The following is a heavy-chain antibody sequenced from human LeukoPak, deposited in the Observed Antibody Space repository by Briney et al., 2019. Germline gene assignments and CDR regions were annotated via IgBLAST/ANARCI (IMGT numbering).Heavy chain of an antibody. V-gene: IGHV1-8*01. Sequence: ASVKVSCKASGYTLTSYDINWVRQATGQGLEWMGWMNPNSGNTGYAQKFQGRVTMTRDMSTSTVNMELSSLRSEDTAVYYCARGRAAAIDYWGQGTLVTVSS. CDR2: MNPNSGNT. J-gene: IGHJ4*02. CDR3: ARGRAAAIDY. CDR1: GYTLTSYD. D-gene: IGHD6-13*01.